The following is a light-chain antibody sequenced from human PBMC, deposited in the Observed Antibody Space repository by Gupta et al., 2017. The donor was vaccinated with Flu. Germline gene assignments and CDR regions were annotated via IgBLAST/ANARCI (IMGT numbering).Light chain of an antibody. CDR1: QSVLYNSNNKNY. J-gene: IGKJ1*01. V-gene: IGKV4-1*01. Sequence: DIVMTQSPDSLAVSLGERATINCKSSQSVLYNSNNKNYLAWYQQKPGQPPKLLIYWASARESGVPDRFSGSGSGTDFTLTISSLQAEDVAVYYCQQDDNIPKTFGQGTKVEIK. CDR3: QQDDNIPKT. CDR2: WAS.